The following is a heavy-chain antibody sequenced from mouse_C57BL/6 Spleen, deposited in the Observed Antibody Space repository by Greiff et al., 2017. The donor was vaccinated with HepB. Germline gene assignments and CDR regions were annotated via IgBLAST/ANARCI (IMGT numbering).Heavy chain of an antibody. Sequence: VQRVESGAELARPGASVKLSCKASGYTFTSYGISWVKQRTGQGLEWIGEIYPRSGNTYYNEKFKGKATLTADKSSSTAYMELRSLTSEDSAVYFCARFPSYDGYYRYFDVWGTGTTVTVSS. J-gene: IGHJ1*03. CDR3: ARFPSYDGYYRYFDV. CDR2: IYPRSGNT. V-gene: IGHV1-81*01. D-gene: IGHD2-3*01. CDR1: GYTFTSYG.